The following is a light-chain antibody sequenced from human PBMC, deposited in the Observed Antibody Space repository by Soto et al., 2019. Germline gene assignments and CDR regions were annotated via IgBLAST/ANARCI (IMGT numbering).Light chain of an antibody. CDR3: SSYAVNNKLGV. V-gene: IGLV2-8*01. Sequence: QSALTQPPSASGSPGQSVTISCTGTSSDVGGYNYVSWYQQHPGNAPKLMIYEVSKRPSGVPDRFSGSKSGNTASLTVSGLQAEDEADYYCSSYAVNNKLGVFGGGTKLTVL. CDR1: SSDVGGYNY. J-gene: IGLJ2*01. CDR2: EVS.